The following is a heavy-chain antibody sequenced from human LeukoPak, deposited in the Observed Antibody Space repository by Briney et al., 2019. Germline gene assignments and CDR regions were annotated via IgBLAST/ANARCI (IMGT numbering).Heavy chain of an antibody. D-gene: IGHD1-7*01. Sequence: TSETLSLTCSVTGGSIDSYYWSWIRQSPGKGLEWIGYIYYSENTNYNPSLKSRVTISVDTSKNRFSLKLSSVTAADTAVYYCARVVEWNYDLYPDYWGQGTLVTVSS. CDR2: IYYSENT. CDR1: GGSIDSYY. CDR3: ARVVEWNYDLYPDY. J-gene: IGHJ4*01. V-gene: IGHV4-59*01.